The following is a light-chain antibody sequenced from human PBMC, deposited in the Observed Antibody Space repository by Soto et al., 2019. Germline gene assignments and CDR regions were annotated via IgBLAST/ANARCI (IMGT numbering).Light chain of an antibody. J-gene: IGKJ4*01. CDR3: QHCQPYGDSPPLP. CDR1: PLISTN. V-gene: IGKV3D-11*03. CDR2: GAS. Sequence: ALPTYVGDRVTSTTRPSPLISTNLAWYQQKPGRGPRLLIFGASNRAIGIPARFSGSGSGTDFTLTISRLEPEDFAVYYCQHCQPYGDSPPLPFGGGTKVDIK.